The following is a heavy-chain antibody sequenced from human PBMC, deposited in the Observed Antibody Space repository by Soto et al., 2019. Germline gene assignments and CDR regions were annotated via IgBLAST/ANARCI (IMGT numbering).Heavy chain of an antibody. CDR2: ISSSGGGT. CDR1: GFTFSNYA. Sequence: GGSLRLSCAASGFTFSNYAMTWVRQAPGRGLEWVSSISSSGGGTYYADSVKDRFTISRDNSRKTLYLQLSSLRAEDTAVYYCVSRGAWYSSSSPPLDYWGQGTLVTVSS. V-gene: IGHV3-23*01. CDR3: VSRGAWYSSSSPPLDY. J-gene: IGHJ4*02. D-gene: IGHD6-6*01.